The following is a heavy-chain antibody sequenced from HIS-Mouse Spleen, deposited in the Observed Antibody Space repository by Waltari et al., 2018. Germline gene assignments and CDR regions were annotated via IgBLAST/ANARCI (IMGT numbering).Heavy chain of an antibody. CDR1: GFTFGSYG. Sequence: QVQLVESGGGVVQPGRSLRLSCAASGFTFGSYGMHWVRQAPGKGLEWVAVISYDGSNKYYADSVKGRFTISRDNSKNTLYLQMNSLRAEDTAVYYCAKASSGWLDYWGQGTLVTVSS. CDR3: AKASSGWLDY. J-gene: IGHJ4*02. D-gene: IGHD6-19*01. CDR2: ISYDGSNK. V-gene: IGHV3-30*18.